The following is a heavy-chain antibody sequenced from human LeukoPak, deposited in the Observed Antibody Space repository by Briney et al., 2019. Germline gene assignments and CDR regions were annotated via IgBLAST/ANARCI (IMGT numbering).Heavy chain of an antibody. Sequence: PSETLSLTCAVSAFSISSGYYWGWYGQPPGKGLDWIGTIYHTVNTYYNPSLKRRVTMSVDTSKNQFSLRLNSVTAADTAMYYCARSRVTMLRDGFDIWGQGTMVTVSS. CDR1: AFSISSGYY. D-gene: IGHD3-10*02. J-gene: IGHJ3*02. CDR3: ARSRVTMLRDGFDI. V-gene: IGHV4-38-2*01. CDR2: IYHTVNT.